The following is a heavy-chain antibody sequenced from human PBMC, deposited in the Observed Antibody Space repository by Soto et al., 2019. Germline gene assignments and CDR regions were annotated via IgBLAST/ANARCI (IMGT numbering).Heavy chain of an antibody. CDR3: ARRDYSTTYCFDP. CDR1: GGSFSVDY. J-gene: IGHJ5*02. V-gene: IGHV4-34*01. D-gene: IGHD2-2*01. CDR2: IDHSGGI. Sequence: PSETLSLTCAVYGGSFSVDYWSWIRQPPGKGLEWIGEIDHSGGINYNPSLKSRVTISVDTSKNQFSLNLSSVSAADTAVYYCARRDYSTTYCFDPWGQGTLVTVSS.